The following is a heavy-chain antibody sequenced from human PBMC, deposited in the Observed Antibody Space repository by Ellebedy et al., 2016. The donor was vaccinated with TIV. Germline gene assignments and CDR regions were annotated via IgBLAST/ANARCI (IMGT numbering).Heavy chain of an antibody. V-gene: IGHV3-30*03. D-gene: IGHD3/OR15-3a*01. CDR1: GFSVTNYG. CDR3: ARERGLGSSAMDV. CDR2: ISHNGITK. Sequence: GESLKISXEASGFSVTNYGMHWVRQAPGKGLEWVAVISHNGITKIYGESVKGRFTISRDNAKNAVFLQMTSLRVEDTAVYYCARERGLGSSAMDVWGKGTTVTVSS. J-gene: IGHJ6*03.